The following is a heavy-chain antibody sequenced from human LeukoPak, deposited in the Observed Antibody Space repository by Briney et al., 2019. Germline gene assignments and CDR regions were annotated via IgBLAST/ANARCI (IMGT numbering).Heavy chain of an antibody. CDR1: GFTLSDYY. CDR2: ISSSGSTI. V-gene: IGHV3-11*01. D-gene: IGHD3-22*01. CDR3: ARAYDSSGYYLDY. J-gene: IGHJ4*02. Sequence: PGGSLRLSCAASGFTLSDYYMSWIRQAPGKGLEWVSYISSSGSTIYYADSVKGRFTISRDNAKNSLYLQMNSLRAEDTAVYYCARAYDSSGYYLDYWGQGTLVTVSS.